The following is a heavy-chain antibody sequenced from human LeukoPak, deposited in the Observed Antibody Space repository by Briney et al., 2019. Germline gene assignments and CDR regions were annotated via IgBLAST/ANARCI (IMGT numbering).Heavy chain of an antibody. D-gene: IGHD6-25*01. CDR3: ARQLPTAAADTRGYFDY. V-gene: IGHV4-39*01. CDR2: IFYGGST. Sequence: KPSETLSLTCSVSGGSISNGDYYWGWIRQAPGKGLEWIGSIFYGGSTHYNPSLKSRATISVDTSKNQFSLKLTSVTAADAAMYSCARQLPTAAADTRGYFDYWGQGTVVTVSS. CDR1: GGSISNGDYY. J-gene: IGHJ4*01.